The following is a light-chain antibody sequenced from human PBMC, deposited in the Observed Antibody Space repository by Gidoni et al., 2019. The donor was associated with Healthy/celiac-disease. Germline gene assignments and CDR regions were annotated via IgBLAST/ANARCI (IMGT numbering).Light chain of an antibody. CDR3: QQRSNWRLT. V-gene: IGKV3-11*01. CDR1: QSVSSY. J-gene: IGKJ4*01. CDR2: DAS. Sequence: DIVFTQSPATLSWSPGERATLSCRASQSVSSYLAWYQQKPGQAPRLLIYDASNRATGIPARFSGSGSGTDFTLTISSLEPEDFAVYYCQQRSNWRLTFGGGTKVEIK.